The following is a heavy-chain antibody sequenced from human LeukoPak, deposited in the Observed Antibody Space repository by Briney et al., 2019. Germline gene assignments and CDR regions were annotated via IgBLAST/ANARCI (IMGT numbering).Heavy chain of an antibody. V-gene: IGHV1-3*01. CDR1: GYTFTSYA. D-gene: IGHD3-22*01. CDR3: ASAYYYDSSGYYYPRSYGMGV. Sequence: GASVKVSCKASGYTFTSYAMHWVRQAPGQRLEWMGWINAGNGNTKYSQKFQGRVTITRDTSASTAYMELSSLRSEDTAVYYCASAYYYDSSGYYYPRSYGMGVWGQGTTVTVSS. CDR2: INAGNGNT. J-gene: IGHJ6*02.